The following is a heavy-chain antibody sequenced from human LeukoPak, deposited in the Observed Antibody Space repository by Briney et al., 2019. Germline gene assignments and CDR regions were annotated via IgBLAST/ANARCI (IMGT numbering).Heavy chain of an antibody. D-gene: IGHD2-15*01. V-gene: IGHV3-30*02. CDR2: IRYDGSNK. J-gene: IGHJ1*01. CDR3: AKSSSSSCPQD. CDR1: ALTFSNYG. Sequence: GGSLRLSCAAAALTFSNYGMHWVRQAPGKGLEWVAVIRYDGSNKYYADFVKGRFTISRDNSKNALYLQMNSLTAEDTAMYYCAKSSSSSCPQDWGQGTLVTVSS.